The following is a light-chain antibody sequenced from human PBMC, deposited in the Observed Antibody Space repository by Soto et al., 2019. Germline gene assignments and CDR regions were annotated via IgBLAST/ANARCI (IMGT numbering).Light chain of an antibody. CDR2: GAS. J-gene: IGKJ1*01. Sequence: DIPMTQSPSSLSASVGDRVTITCRASQAIYDYVAWFQQKPGKVPKLLIYGASTLLSGVPSRFSGSGSGTDFTLTISSLQPEDVATYYCQKYYGAPWAFGQGTKVEIK. CDR3: QKYYGAPWA. V-gene: IGKV1-27*01. CDR1: QAIYDY.